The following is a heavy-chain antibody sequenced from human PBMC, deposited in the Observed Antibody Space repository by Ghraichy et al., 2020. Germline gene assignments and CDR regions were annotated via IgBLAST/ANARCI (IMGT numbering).Heavy chain of an antibody. J-gene: IGHJ4*02. CDR1: GFTFSSYA. D-gene: IGHD3-3*01. CDR2: ISGSGGST. Sequence: GGSLRLSCAASGFTFSSYAMSWVRQAPGKGLEWVSAISGSGGSTYYADSVKGRFTISRDNSKNTLYLQMNSLRAEDTAVYYCAKAGYYDFWSGYYVSFDYWGQGTLVTVSS. CDR3: AKAGYYDFWSGYYVSFDY. V-gene: IGHV3-23*01.